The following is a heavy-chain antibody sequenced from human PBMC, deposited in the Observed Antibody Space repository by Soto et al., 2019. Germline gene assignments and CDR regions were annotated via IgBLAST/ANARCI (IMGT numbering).Heavy chain of an antibody. CDR1: AFTFSSYS. J-gene: IGHJ6*03. D-gene: IGHD3-9*01. V-gene: IGHV3-21*06. Sequence: EVQLVESGGGLVKPGGSLRLSCAASAFTFSSYSMNWVRQAPGKGLEWVSSISSSSSYINYADSVQGRFTISRDNAKNALYLQMISLSAEDTAVYYFARYLHYYYYMDVWGKGTPVTVSS. CDR2: ISSSSSYI. CDR3: ARYLHYYYYMDV.